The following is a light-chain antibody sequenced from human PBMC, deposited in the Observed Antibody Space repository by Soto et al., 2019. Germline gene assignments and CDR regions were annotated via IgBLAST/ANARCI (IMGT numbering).Light chain of an antibody. J-gene: IGLJ2*01. CDR3: QSYDADFVI. CDR1: SSHIGSAY. V-gene: IGLV1-47*01. Sequence: QSVLTQPPSASGTPGQTVTISCSGSSSHIGSAYIYWYQYLPGTAPKLLIYRNNQRPSGVPDRFSASKSGTSASLAISGLRSEDEADYYCQSYDADFVIFGGGTQLTVL. CDR2: RNN.